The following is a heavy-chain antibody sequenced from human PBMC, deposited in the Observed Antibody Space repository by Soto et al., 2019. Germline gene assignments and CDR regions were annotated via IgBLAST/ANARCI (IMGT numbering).Heavy chain of an antibody. CDR2: INHSGVT. D-gene: IGHD2-21*01. V-gene: IGHV4-34*01. J-gene: IGHJ6*02. CDR3: ARFSCSYYYPMAG. Sequence: SDTLSLTCAVYGWSFSVYYWSWIRQPPGKGLEWIGEINHSGVTNYKPSLKRRVTISVDTSKNQFSLQLKSVTAADTALYYCARFSCSYYYPMAGRGEGSTVPVSS. CDR1: GWSFSVYY.